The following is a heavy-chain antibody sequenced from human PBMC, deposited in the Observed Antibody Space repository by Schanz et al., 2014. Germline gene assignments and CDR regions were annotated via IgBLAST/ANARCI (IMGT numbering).Heavy chain of an antibody. V-gene: IGHV4-4*02. D-gene: IGHD3-3*01. CDR3: ATVSYDFWSGKDYYSFHMDV. CDR1: GASISSNNW. J-gene: IGHJ6*03. CDR2: IFHTGST. Sequence: QVQLQESGPGLLKPSGTLSLTCAVSGASISSNNWWTWVRQSPGKGLDWIGEIFHTGSTKYNPSLKSRVTVSVDKPKNQFSLKLNSVTAADTAVYYCATVSYDFWSGKDYYSFHMDVWGKGTTVTVS.